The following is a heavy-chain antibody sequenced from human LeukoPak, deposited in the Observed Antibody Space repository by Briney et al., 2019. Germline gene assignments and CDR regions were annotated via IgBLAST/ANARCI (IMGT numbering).Heavy chain of an antibody. D-gene: IGHD1-7*01. CDR3: ARDIRLELRLGHDAFDI. CDR2: ISSSSSYI. V-gene: IGHV3-21*01. J-gene: IGHJ3*02. Sequence: GGSLRLSCAASGFTFSSHAMSWVRQAPGKGLEWVSSISSSSSYIYYADSVKGRFTISRDNAKNSLYLQMNSLRAEDTAVYYCARDIRLELRLGHDAFDIWGQGTMVTVSS. CDR1: GFTFSSHA.